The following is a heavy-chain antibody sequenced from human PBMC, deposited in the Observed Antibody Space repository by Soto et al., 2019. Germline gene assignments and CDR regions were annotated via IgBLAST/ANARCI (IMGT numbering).Heavy chain of an antibody. CDR3: VRLQGNYGVFDY. D-gene: IGHD4-17*01. J-gene: IGHJ4*02. CDR2: IYYSGST. Sequence: PSETLSLTCTVFGESITNYYGGWIRQPPGKGLEFIGYIYYSGSTNYNPSLKSRVTISVDTSKNQFSLKLTSVTAADTALYHCVRLQGNYGVFDYWGQGTLVTVS. CDR1: GESITNYY. V-gene: IGHV4-59*08.